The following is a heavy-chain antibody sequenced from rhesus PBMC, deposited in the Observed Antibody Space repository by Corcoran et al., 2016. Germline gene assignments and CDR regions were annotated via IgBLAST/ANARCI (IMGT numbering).Heavy chain of an antibody. CDR2: IYWYDDK. J-gene: IGHJ4*01. V-gene: IGHV2-174*01. CDR1: GFSLTTSGMG. Sequence: QVTLKESGPTLVTPTQTLTLTCTFSGFSLTTSGMGVGWIRQPPGKALEWLALIYWYDDKRYSKSLKSRLTISKDTSKNQVVLTMTNMDPVDTATYYCARGVWGSSYFDYWGQGVLVTVSS. CDR3: ARGVWGSSYFDY. D-gene: IGHD3-34*01.